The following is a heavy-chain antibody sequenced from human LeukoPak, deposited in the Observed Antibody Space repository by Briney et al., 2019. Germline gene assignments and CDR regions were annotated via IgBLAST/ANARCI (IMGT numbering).Heavy chain of an antibody. CDR1: GGTFSSYA. J-gene: IGHJ1*01. V-gene: IGHV1-69*13. CDR2: IIPIFGTA. CDR3: ARSGGSGSYYNERY. Sequence: ASVKVSRKASGGTFSSYAISWVRQAPGQGLEWMGGIIPIFGTANYAQKFQGRVTITADESTSTAYMELSSLRSEDTAVYYCARSGGSGSYYNERYWGQGTLVTVSS. D-gene: IGHD3-10*01.